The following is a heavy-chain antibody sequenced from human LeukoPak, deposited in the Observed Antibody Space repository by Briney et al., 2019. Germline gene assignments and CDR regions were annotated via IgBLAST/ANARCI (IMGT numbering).Heavy chain of an antibody. CDR3: ASRFVAKSGSCYTNDY. CDR2: FDPEDGET. CDR1: GYTLTELS. V-gene: IGHV1-24*01. Sequence: AXXKVSCKVSGYTLTELSMHWVRQAPGKGLEWMGGFDPEDGETSYAQKFQGRVTMTEDTSTDTAYMELSSLRSEDTAVYYCASRFVAKSGSCYTNDYWGQGTLVTVSS. J-gene: IGHJ4*02. D-gene: IGHD1-26*01.